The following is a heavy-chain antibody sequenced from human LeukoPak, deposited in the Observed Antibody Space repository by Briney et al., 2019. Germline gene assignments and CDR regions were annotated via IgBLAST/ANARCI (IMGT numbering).Heavy chain of an antibody. V-gene: IGHV1-2*06. CDR2: IDPNTGGT. D-gene: IGHD1-26*01. CDR3: ASLYDIVGTTVDY. J-gene: IGHJ4*02. Sequence: GASVKVSCKTSGYTFTNYYIHWVRQAPGRGLEWMGRIDPNTGGTKSAKNFQGRVTMTRDTSISTAYKALSGLRSDDTAVYYCASLYDIVGTTVDYWGQGTLVTVSS. CDR1: GYTFTNYY.